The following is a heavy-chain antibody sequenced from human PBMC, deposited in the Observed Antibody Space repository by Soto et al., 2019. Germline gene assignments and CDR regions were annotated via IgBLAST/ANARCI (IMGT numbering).Heavy chain of an antibody. Sequence: QGQLVQSGAEVKKPGASVKVSCKASGYTFTSYAISRVRQAPGQGVEWMGGISAYNGNTNYAKKLQGRVTMTTATSTSTAYMELRSLRSAATAVDYCARDAPPADYWGQGTLVTVSS. V-gene: IGHV1-18*01. CDR3: ARDAPPADY. CDR1: GYTFTSYA. CDR2: ISAYNGNT. J-gene: IGHJ4*02.